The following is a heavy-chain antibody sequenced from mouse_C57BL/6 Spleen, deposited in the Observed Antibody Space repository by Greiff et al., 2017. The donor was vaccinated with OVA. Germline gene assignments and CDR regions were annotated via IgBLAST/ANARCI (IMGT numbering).Heavy chain of an antibody. V-gene: IGHV5-17*01. CDR2: ISSGSSTI. CDR3: ARLRRGGAMDY. CDR1: GFTFSDYG. Sequence: EVKLMESGGGLVKPGGSLKLSCAASGFTFSDYGMHWVRQAPEKGLEWVAYISSGSSTIYYADTVKGRFTISRDNAKNTLFLQMTSLRSEDTAMYYCARLRRGGAMDYWGQGTSVTVSS. D-gene: IGHD2-4*01. J-gene: IGHJ4*01.